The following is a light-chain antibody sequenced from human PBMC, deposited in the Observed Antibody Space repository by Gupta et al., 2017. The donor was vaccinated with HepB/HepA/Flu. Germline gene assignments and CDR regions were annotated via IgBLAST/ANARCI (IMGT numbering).Light chain of an antibody. V-gene: IGKV4-1*01. Sequence: AVSLGERATINCKSSQTYLYSYDRKNYLAWYQQKPGKPPKLLIYEASIRAAGVPDRFSGSGSGTDFTLTVSTLQAEDVAVYYCQQYYSVPRTFGQGTKVEI. J-gene: IGKJ1*01. CDR3: QQYYSVPRT. CDR2: EAS. CDR1: QTYLYSYDRKNY.